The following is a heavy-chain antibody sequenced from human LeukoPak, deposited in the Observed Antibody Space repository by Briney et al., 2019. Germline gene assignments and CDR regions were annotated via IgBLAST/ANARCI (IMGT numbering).Heavy chain of an antibody. V-gene: IGHV3-23*01. D-gene: IGHD3-22*01. Sequence: GGSLRLSCAASGFTFSSYAMSSVRQAPGKGLEWVSAISGSGGSTSYADSVKGRFTISRDNSKNTLYLQMNSLRAEDTAVYYCAKYLGTMIVVAFDYWGQGTLVTVSS. CDR2: ISGSGGST. CDR1: GFTFSSYA. CDR3: AKYLGTMIVVAFDY. J-gene: IGHJ4*02.